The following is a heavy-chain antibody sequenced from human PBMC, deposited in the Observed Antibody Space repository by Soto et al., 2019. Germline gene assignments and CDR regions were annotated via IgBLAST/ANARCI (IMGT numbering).Heavy chain of an antibody. CDR2: ISYDGSNK. J-gene: IGHJ4*02. CDR1: GFTFSSYA. Sequence: QVQLVESGGGVVQPGRSLRLSCAASGFTFSSYAMHWVRQALGKGLEWVAVISYDGSNKYYADSVKGRFTISRDNSKTTLYLQMNSLRAEDTAVYYCARVRSRGAARPPVDYWGQGTLVTVSS. D-gene: IGHD6-6*01. V-gene: IGHV3-30-3*01. CDR3: ARVRSRGAARPPVDY.